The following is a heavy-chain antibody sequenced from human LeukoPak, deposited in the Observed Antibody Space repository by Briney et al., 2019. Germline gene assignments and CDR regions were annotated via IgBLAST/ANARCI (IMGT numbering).Heavy chain of an antibody. D-gene: IGHD4-23*01. V-gene: IGHV1-2*02. CDR3: ARDLGPYGGNSCDY. CDR2: INPNSGGT. CDR1: GYTFTGYY. J-gene: IGHJ4*02. Sequence: ASVKVSCKASGYTFTGYYMHWVRQAPGQGLEWMGWINPNSGGTNYAQKFQGRVTMTRDTSISTAYMELSRLRSDDTAVYYCARDLGPYGGNSCDYWGQGTLVTVSS.